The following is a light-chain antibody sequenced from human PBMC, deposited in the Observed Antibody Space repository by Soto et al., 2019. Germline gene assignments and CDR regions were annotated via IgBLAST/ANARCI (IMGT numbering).Light chain of an antibody. Sequence: QSALTQPASVSGSPEQSITISCTGTSGDIGGYNYVSWYQHHPGKAPKLVISEVSHRPSGISNRFSGSKSATTASLTISGLQAEDEADYYCSSFTNSSTLVVFGGGTK. J-gene: IGLJ2*01. V-gene: IGLV2-14*01. CDR1: SGDIGGYNY. CDR2: EVS. CDR3: SSFTNSSTLVV.